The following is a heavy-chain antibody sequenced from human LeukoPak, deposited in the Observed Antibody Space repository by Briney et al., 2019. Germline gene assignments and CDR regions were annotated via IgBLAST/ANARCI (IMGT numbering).Heavy chain of an antibody. D-gene: IGHD2-2*01. J-gene: IGHJ6*03. CDR2: IRYDGSNK. Sequence: GGSLRLSCAASGFTFSSYGMHWVRQAPGKGLEWVAFIRYDGSNKYYADSVKGRFTISRDNSKNTLYLQMNSLRAEDTAVYYCAKDHCSSTSCYGGALNYYYYYMDVWGKGTTVTVSS. CDR1: GFTFSSYG. V-gene: IGHV3-30*02. CDR3: AKDHCSSTSCYGGALNYYYYYMDV.